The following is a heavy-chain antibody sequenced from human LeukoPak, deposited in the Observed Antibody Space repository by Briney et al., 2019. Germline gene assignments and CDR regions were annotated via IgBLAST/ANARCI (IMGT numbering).Heavy chain of an antibody. D-gene: IGHD2-15*01. CDR3: ARSCSGGSCFAS. CDR2: INHSGST. V-gene: IGHV4-34*01. J-gene: IGHJ4*02. CDR1: GGSFSGCY. Sequence: PSETLSLTCAVYGGSFSGCYWSWIRQPPGKGLEWIGEINHSGSTNYNPSLKSRVTISVDTSKNQFSLKLSSVTAADTAVYYCARSCSGGSCFASWGQGTLVTVSS.